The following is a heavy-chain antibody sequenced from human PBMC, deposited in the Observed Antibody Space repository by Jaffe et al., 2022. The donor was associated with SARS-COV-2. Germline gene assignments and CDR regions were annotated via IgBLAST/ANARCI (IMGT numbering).Heavy chain of an antibody. V-gene: IGHV1-69*01. D-gene: IGHD5-12*01. CDR1: GGTFSSYA. CDR2: IIPIFGTA. J-gene: IGHJ6*04. CDR3: ARDGGGSEMATIKGLDV. Sequence: QVQLVQSGAEVKKPGSSVKVSCKASGGTFSSYAISWVRQAPGQGLEWMGGIIPIFGTANYAQKFQGRVTITADESTSTAYMELSSLRSEDTAVYYCARDGGGSEMATIKGLDVWGKGTTVTVSS.